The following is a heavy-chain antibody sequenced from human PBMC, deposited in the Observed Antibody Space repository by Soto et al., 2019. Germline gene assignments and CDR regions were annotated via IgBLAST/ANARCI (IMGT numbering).Heavy chain of an antibody. V-gene: IGHV4-30-4*01. CDR2: IYYSGAT. CDR1: GGSISSGDYY. CDR3: ARALLQLWTHYYYGKDV. Sequence: KTSETLSLTCTVSGGSISSGDYYWSWIRQPPGKGLEWIGYIYYSGATYYNPSLKSRVTISVDTSKNQFSLKVSSVTAADTAAYYCARALLQLWTHYYYGKDVRGQGTTVTVSS. J-gene: IGHJ6*02. D-gene: IGHD5-18*01.